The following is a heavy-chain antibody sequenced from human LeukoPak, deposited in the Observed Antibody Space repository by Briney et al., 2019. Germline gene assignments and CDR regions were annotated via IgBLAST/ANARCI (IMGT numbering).Heavy chain of an antibody. V-gene: IGHV4-31*03. CDR1: GGSISSGGYY. Sequence: SQTLSLTCTVSGGSISSGGYYWSWIRQHPGKGLEWIGYIYYSGSTYYNPSLKSRVTISVDASKNQFSPKLNSVTTADSAVYYCARAIATAGTGWFDPWGQGTLVTVSS. CDR3: ARAIATAGTGWFDP. D-gene: IGHD6-13*01. J-gene: IGHJ5*02. CDR2: IYYSGST.